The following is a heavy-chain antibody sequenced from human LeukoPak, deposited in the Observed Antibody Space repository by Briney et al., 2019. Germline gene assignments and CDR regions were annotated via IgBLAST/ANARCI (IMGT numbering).Heavy chain of an antibody. V-gene: IGHV3-23*01. D-gene: IGHD2-2*01. CDR2: ISRSGDTT. J-gene: IGHJ4*02. Sequence: GGSLSVSCAASGFTLSTYVMTWVRQAPGKGLEWVSSISRSGDTTYYGDSVKGRFTISRDNSKNTLYLQMNSLRAEDTAVYYCAKDSCSSTSCRGYFDYWGQGTLVTVSS. CDR3: AKDSCSSTSCRGYFDY. CDR1: GFTLSTYV.